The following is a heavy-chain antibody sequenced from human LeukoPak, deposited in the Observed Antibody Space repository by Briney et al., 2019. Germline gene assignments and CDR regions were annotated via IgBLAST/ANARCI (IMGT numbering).Heavy chain of an antibody. J-gene: IGHJ4*02. V-gene: IGHV3-23*01. Sequence: GGSLRLSRVVSGFTFSNYAMGWVRQSPGKGLEWVSFISSNGERIDYADSVRGRFTVSRDNSRDMSYLQMNSLRAEDTAVYYCARNLGNFAGGYWGQGTLVTVSS. CDR3: ARNLGNFAGGY. CDR1: GFTFSNYA. CDR2: ISSNGERI. D-gene: IGHD3-9*01.